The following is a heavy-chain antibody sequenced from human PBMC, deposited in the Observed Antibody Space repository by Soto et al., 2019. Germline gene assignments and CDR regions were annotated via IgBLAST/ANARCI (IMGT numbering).Heavy chain of an antibody. J-gene: IGHJ5*02. Sequence: GASVKVSCKVSGYTFTIYTMNCVLQAPGQRLEWMGWINSDNGNTKSSQKFQDRVIITRDTSASTAYMDLSSLRSEDTAVYYCARGIATGQLDPWGQGTLVTVSS. D-gene: IGHD2-15*01. CDR2: INSDNGNT. CDR1: GYTFTIYT. CDR3: ARGIATGQLDP. V-gene: IGHV1-3*01.